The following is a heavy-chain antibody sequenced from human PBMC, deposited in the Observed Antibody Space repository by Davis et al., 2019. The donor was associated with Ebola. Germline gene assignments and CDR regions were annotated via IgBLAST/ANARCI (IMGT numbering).Heavy chain of an antibody. D-gene: IGHD2-2*01. V-gene: IGHV1-18*01. Sequence: ASVKVSCKASGYTFTSYGISWVRQAPGQGLEWMGWISAYNGNTNYAQKLQGRVTMTTDTSTSPAYMELRSLRSDDTAVYYCARGYIVVVPAAIVFTHGFDPWGQGTLVTVSS. CDR3: ARGYIVVVPAAIVFTHGFDP. CDR1: GYTFTSYG. CDR2: ISAYNGNT. J-gene: IGHJ5*02.